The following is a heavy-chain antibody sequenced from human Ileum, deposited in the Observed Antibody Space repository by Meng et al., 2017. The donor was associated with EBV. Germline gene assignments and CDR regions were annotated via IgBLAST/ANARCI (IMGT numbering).Heavy chain of an antibody. CDR3: AKNGEKYFEY. CDR2: MSDSGIT. CDR1: GGAISVINW. V-gene: IGHV4-4*02. Sequence: DSGPGLVNPWGTRSLTCAVSGGAISVINWWSWVRQSPEKGLEWIGEMSDSGITHYNPSLKSRVTISADKSNNQFSLKLTSVTSADTAVYFCAKNGEKYFEYWGQGTLVTVSS. J-gene: IGHJ4*02.